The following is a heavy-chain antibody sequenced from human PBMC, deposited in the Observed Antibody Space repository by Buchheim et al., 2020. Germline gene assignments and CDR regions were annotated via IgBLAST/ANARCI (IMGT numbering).Heavy chain of an antibody. CDR3: ARGWPDYYDSSGYYSWFDP. D-gene: IGHD3-22*01. Sequence: EVQLVESGGGLVQPGGSLRLSCGASGFTFSSYEMNWVRQAPGKGLEWVSYISSSGSTIYYTDSVKGRFTISRDNAKNSLYLQMNSLRAEDTAVYYCARGWPDYYDSSGYYSWFDPWGQGTL. CDR2: ISSSGSTI. J-gene: IGHJ5*02. V-gene: IGHV3-48*03. CDR1: GFTFSSYE.